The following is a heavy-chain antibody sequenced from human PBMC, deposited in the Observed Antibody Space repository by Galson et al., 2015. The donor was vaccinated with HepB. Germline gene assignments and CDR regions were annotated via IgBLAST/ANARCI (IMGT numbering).Heavy chain of an antibody. V-gene: IGHV4-39*01. J-gene: IGHJ4*02. CDR1: GGSISSSTSY. Sequence: ETLSLTCTVSGGSISSSTSYWGWIRQPPGRGLEWIGSIDYSGTTYYNPSLKSRVTISVDTSKNQFSLKLSSVTAADTSVYYRARPLVGVTTGFDYWGQGTLVTVSS. CDR3: ARPLVGVTTGFDY. CDR2: IDYSGTT. D-gene: IGHD1-26*01.